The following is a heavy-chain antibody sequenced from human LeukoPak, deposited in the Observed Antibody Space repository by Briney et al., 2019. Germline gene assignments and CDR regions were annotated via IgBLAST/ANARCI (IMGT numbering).Heavy chain of an antibody. CDR1: GFTFSSYA. D-gene: IGHD2-15*01. J-gene: IGHJ5*02. V-gene: IGHV3-30*04. CDR3: ARGPEAYCSGGSCRNWFDP. Sequence: PGRSLRLSCAASGFTFSSYAMHWVRQALGKGLEWVAVISYDGSNKYYADSVKGRFTISRDNSKNTLYLQMNSLRAEDTAVYYCARGPEAYCSGGSCRNWFDPWGQGTLVTVSS. CDR2: ISYDGSNK.